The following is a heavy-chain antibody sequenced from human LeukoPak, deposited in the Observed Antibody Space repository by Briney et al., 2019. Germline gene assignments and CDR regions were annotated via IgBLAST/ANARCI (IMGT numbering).Heavy chain of an antibody. J-gene: IGHJ4*02. V-gene: IGHV4-59*01. D-gene: IGHD3-3*01. Sequence: SETLSLTCTVSGGSISSYYWSWIRQPPGKGLECIGYIYYSGSTNYNPSLKSRVTISVDTSKNQFSLKLSSVTAADTAVYYCARESRSYGRSGFDYWGQGTLVTVSS. CDR2: IYYSGST. CDR1: GGSISSYY. CDR3: ARESRSYGRSGFDY.